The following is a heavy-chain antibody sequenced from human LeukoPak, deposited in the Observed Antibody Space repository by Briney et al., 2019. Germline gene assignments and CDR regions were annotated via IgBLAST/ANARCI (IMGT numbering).Heavy chain of an antibody. CDR1: GYTFTSYG. CDR3: ARDLLLSYCSSTSCYVYYYYGMDV. D-gene: IGHD2-2*01. Sequence: ASVKVSCKASGYTFTSYGISWVRQAPGQGLEWMGWISAYNGNTNYAQKLQGRVTMTTDTSTNTAYMELRSLRSDDTAVYYCARDLLLSYCSSTSCYVYYYYGMDVWGQGTTVTVSS. V-gene: IGHV1-18*01. J-gene: IGHJ6*02. CDR2: ISAYNGNT.